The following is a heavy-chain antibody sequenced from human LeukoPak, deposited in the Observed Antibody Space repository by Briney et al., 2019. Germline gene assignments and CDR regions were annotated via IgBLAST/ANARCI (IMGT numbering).Heavy chain of an antibody. D-gene: IGHD3-10*01. Sequence: QPGGSLRLSCAASGFTVSSNYMSWVRQAPGKGLEWVSGISRNSGSIGYADPVKGRFTISRDNAKNSLYLQMNSLRAEDTALYYCAKDTGYYGSGTYYFDYWGQGTLATVSS. V-gene: IGHV3-9*01. CDR2: ISRNSGSI. J-gene: IGHJ4*02. CDR1: GFTVSSNY. CDR3: AKDTGYYGSGTYYFDY.